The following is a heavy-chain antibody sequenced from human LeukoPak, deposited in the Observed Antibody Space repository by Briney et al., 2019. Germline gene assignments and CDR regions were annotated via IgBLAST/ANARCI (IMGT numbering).Heavy chain of an antibody. CDR3: ARGFRGGYYDYVWGSYRPYPDY. V-gene: IGHV3-74*01. D-gene: IGHD3-16*02. Sequence: PGRSLRLSCAASGFTFSSYWMHWVRQAPGKGLVWVSRINSDGSSTSYADSVKGRFTISRDNAKNTLYLQMNSLRAEDTAVYYCARGFRGGYYDYVWGSYRPYPDYWGQGTLVTVSS. J-gene: IGHJ4*02. CDR1: GFTFSSYW. CDR2: INSDGSST.